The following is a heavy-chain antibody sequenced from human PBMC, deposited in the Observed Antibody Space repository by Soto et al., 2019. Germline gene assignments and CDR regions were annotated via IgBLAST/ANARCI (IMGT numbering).Heavy chain of an antibody. Sequence: ASVKVSCKASGYTFTSYAMHWVRQAPGQRLEWMGWINAGNGNTKYSQKFQGRVTITRDTSASTAYMELSSLRSEDTAVYYCARGLAVDSSGWHPYFDYWGQGTLVTVSS. J-gene: IGHJ4*02. CDR3: ARGLAVDSSGWHPYFDY. CDR2: INAGNGNT. CDR1: GYTFTSYA. D-gene: IGHD6-19*01. V-gene: IGHV1-3*01.